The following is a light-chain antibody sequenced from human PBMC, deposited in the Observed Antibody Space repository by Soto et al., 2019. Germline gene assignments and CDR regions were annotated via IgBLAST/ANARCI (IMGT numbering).Light chain of an antibody. J-gene: IGKJ1*01. V-gene: IGKV1-39*01. Sequence: DIQMTQSPSSLSASVGDRVAITCRASQSIRRYLNWYQQKPGKAPNLLIYAASILQSGVPSRFSGSGSGTDFTLTISNVQPEDFATYFCQQSYSTPWTFGQGTKVDIK. CDR2: AAS. CDR1: QSIRRY. CDR3: QQSYSTPWT.